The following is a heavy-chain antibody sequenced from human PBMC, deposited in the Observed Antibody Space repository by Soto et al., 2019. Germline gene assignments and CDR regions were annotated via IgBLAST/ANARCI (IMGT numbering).Heavy chain of an antibody. V-gene: IGHV1-46*01. CDR1: GYTFLNFY. CDR3: ARGLASGDY. Sequence: QVQLVQSGAEVKEPGASVKISCKGSGYTFLNFYKNWVRQAPGQGLEWMGIVNPNGGSTNYAQNFKGRITISRDTSTSTVYMDLSSLRSEDTAVYYCARGLASGDYWGQGTLVTVSS. CDR2: VNPNGGST. D-gene: IGHD6-6*01. J-gene: IGHJ4*02.